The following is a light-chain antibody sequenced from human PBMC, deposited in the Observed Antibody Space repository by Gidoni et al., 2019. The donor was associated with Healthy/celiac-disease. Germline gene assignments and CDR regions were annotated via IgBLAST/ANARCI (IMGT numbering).Light chain of an antibody. CDR3: QQYDSSPWT. Sequence: EIVLTQSPGTLSLSPGERATLSCRASQSINNNYLAWNQQKPGQAPRLLIYGASSRAAGIPDSFSGSGSGTDFTLTVARLEPEDFAVYYCQQYDSSPWTFGQGTKVEIK. V-gene: IGKV3-20*01. J-gene: IGKJ1*01. CDR1: QSINNNY. CDR2: GAS.